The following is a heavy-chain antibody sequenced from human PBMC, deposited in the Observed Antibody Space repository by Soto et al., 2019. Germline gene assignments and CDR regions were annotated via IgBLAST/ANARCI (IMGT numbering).Heavy chain of an antibody. Sequence: PGGSLRLSCAASGFTFSSYGMHWVRQAPGKGLEWVAVIWYDGSNKYYADSVKGRFTISRDSSKNTLYLQMNSLRAEDTAVYYCAREAPRGVLLWFGEQTTPGGYYFDYWGQGTLVTVSS. CDR1: GFTFSSYG. CDR2: IWYDGSNK. CDR3: AREAPRGVLLWFGEQTTPGGYYFDY. D-gene: IGHD3-10*01. J-gene: IGHJ4*02. V-gene: IGHV3-33*01.